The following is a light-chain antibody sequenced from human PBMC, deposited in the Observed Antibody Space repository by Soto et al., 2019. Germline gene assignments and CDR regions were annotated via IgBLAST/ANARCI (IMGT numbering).Light chain of an antibody. J-gene: IGLJ2*01. V-gene: IGLV2-23*01. CDR2: EGT. CDR1: SGDVLSYDG. CDR3: CLYGDDTGSL. Sequence: QSALTQPASVSGSPGQSITISCTGPSGDVLSYDGVSWYQHHPGKVPKLLIYEGTKRPSGVSDRFSGPKSGHMASLTISGLQSEDEAYYYCCLYGDDTGSLFGGGTKLTVL.